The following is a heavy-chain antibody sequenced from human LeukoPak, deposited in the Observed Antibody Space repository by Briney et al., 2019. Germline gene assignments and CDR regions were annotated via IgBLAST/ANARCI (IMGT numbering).Heavy chain of an antibody. J-gene: IGHJ3*02. V-gene: IGHV3-53*01. CDR3: ARGGSYLSAFDI. CDR1: GFTVSSNY. CDR2: IYSGGST. D-gene: IGHD1-26*01. Sequence: PGGSLRLSCAASGFTVSSNYMSWVRQAPGKGLEGVSIIYSGGSTFYEDSVKGRFTISRDNSKNTLYLQMNSLRAEDTAVYYCARGGSYLSAFDIWGQGTMVTVSS.